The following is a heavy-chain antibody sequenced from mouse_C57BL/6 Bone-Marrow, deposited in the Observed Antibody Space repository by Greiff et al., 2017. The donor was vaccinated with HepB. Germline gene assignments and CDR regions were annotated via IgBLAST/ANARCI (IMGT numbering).Heavy chain of an antibody. J-gene: IGHJ4*01. CDR1: GFSLTSYG. V-gene: IGHV2-2*01. CDR2: IWSGGST. CDR3: ARPTLLTGSYAMDY. Sequence: QVQLKESGPGLVQPSQSLSITCTVSGFSLTSYGVHWVRQSPGKGLEWLGVIWSGGSTDYNAAFISRLSISKDNSKSQVFFKMNSLQADDTAIYYCARPTLLTGSYAMDYWGQGTSVTVSS. D-gene: IGHD4-1*01.